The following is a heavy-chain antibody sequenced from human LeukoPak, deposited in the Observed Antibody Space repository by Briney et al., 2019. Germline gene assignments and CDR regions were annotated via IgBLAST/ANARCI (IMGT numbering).Heavy chain of an antibody. Sequence: PSETLSLTCTVSGGSISSYYWSWIRQPPGKGLEWIGYIYYSGSTNYNSSLKSRVTISVDTSKNQFSLKLSSVTAADTAVYYCARAGYGDRSRYYWGQGTLVTVSS. CDR1: GGSISSYY. V-gene: IGHV4-59*01. CDR3: ARAGYGDRSRYY. J-gene: IGHJ4*02. CDR2: IYYSGST. D-gene: IGHD4-17*01.